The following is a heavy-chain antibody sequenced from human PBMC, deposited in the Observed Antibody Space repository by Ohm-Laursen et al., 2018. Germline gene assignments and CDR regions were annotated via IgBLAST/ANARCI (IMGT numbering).Heavy chain of an antibody. Sequence: SVKVSCKASGHIYGIGWVRQAPGQGLERMGWISVDSGNTNYAQKLQGRISLTTDSSTTTVHMELSSLRSDDTAVYFCATLRSLEWWFDIWGQGTLVTVSS. CDR2: ISVDSGNT. D-gene: IGHD3-3*01. CDR3: ATLRSLEWWFDI. J-gene: IGHJ5*02. V-gene: IGHV1-18*01. CDR1: GHIYG.